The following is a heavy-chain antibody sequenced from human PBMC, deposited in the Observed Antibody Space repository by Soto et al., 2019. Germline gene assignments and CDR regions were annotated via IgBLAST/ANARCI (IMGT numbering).Heavy chain of an antibody. CDR2: IYYSGST. CDR3: ARAGDDFWSGYRYYYYYYMDV. Sequence: PSETLSLTCTVSGGSISSYYWSWIWQPPGKGLEWIGYIYYSGSTNYNPSLKSRVTISVDTSKNQFSLKLSSVTAADTAVYYCARAGDDFWSGYRYYYYYYMDVWGKGTTVTVSS. J-gene: IGHJ6*03. CDR1: GGSISSYY. V-gene: IGHV4-59*01. D-gene: IGHD3-3*01.